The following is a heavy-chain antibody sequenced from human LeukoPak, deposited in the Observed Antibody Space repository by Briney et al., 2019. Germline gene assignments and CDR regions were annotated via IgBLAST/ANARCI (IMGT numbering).Heavy chain of an antibody. D-gene: IGHD2-15*01. J-gene: IGHJ4*02. Sequence: TSETLSLTCTVSGGSISNYYWCWIRQPPGKGLEWSGYIYYSGSTNYNPSLKSRVTISVDTSKNQFSLKLSSVTAADTAVYYCARVGSDCSGGSCYSNFDYWGQGTLVTVSS. CDR1: GGSISNYY. CDR3: ARVGSDCSGGSCYSNFDY. CDR2: IYYSGST. V-gene: IGHV4-59*01.